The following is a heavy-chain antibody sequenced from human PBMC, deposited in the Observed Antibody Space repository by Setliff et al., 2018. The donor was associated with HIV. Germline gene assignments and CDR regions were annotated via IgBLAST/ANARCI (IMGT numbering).Heavy chain of an antibody. CDR2: IYPGDSDT. J-gene: IGHJ5*02. CDR3: ARKSAEATNWFDP. Sequence: GESLKISWKGSGYIFNNFWFAWVRQIPGKVLEWMGIIYPGDSDTRYSPFFEGQVTISADKSINTAYLQWSSLKASDTAMYYCARKSAEATNWFDPWGQGTRVTVS. CDR1: GYIFNNFW. D-gene: IGHD6-19*01. V-gene: IGHV5-51*01.